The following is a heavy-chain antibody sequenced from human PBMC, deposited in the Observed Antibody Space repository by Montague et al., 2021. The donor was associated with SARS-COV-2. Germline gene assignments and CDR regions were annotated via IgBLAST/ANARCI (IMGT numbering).Heavy chain of an antibody. D-gene: IGHD3-9*01. V-gene: IGHV3-48*03. CDR3: ARSRATIFWASYFDY. CDR1: GFTFSSYE. CDR2: ISSSGSTI. Sequence: SLRLSCAASGFTFSSYEMNWVRQAPGKGLEWVSYISSSGSTIYYADSVKGRFTISRDNAKNSLYLQMNSLRAEDTAVYYCARSRATIFWASYFDYWGQGTLVAVSS. J-gene: IGHJ4*02.